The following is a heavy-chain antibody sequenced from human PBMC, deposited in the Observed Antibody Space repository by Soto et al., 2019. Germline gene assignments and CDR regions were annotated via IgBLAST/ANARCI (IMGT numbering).Heavy chain of an antibody. D-gene: IGHD6-19*01. CDR3: ATKESHSSGWYRAYY. J-gene: IGHJ4*02. Sequence: GGSLRLSCAASGFTFSSYAMSWVRQAPGKGLEWVSAISGSGGSTYYADSVKGRFTISRDNSKNTLYLQMNSLRAEDTAVYYCATKESHSSGWYRAYYWGQGTLVTVSS. CDR1: GFTFSSYA. CDR2: ISGSGGST. V-gene: IGHV3-23*01.